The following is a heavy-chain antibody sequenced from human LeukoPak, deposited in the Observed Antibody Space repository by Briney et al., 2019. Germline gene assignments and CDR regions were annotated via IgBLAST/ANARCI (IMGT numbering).Heavy chain of an antibody. CDR1: GFTFSNYA. D-gene: IGHD3-16*02. V-gene: IGHV3-66*01. J-gene: IGHJ4*02. CDR2: IYSGGST. CDR3: ARGYQDYFDY. Sequence: GGSLRLSCVASGFTFSNYAMSWVRQAPGKGLEWVSVIYSGGSTYYADSVKGRFTISRDNSKNTLYLQMNSLRAEDTAVYYCARGYQDYFDYWGQGTLVTVSS.